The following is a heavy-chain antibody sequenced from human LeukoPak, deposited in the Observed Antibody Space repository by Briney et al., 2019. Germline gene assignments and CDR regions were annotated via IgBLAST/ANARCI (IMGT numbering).Heavy chain of an antibody. V-gene: IGHV4-39*07. Sequence: SGTLSLTCTVSGASISSSRYYWGWIRQPPGKGLEWIGSISYSGSTYYNPSLKSRVTISVDTSKNQFSLKLSSVTAADTAVYYCARAKDRSGSYPDAFDIWGQGTMVTVSS. J-gene: IGHJ3*02. CDR3: ARAKDRSGSYPDAFDI. D-gene: IGHD1-26*01. CDR1: GASISSSRYY. CDR2: ISYSGST.